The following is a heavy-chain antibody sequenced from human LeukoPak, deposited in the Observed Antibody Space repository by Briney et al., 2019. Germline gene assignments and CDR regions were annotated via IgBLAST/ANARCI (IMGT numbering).Heavy chain of an antibody. V-gene: IGHV3-23*01. CDR1: GFSFSSYA. D-gene: IGHD3-3*01. CDR3: AKQGFLEWLLSYYFDY. Sequence: QTGGSLRLSCAASGFSFSSYAMNWVRQAPGKELKWVSAISRSGGSTYYADSVKGRFTISRDNSKNTLYLQMNSLRAEDTAVYYCAKQGFLEWLLSYYFDYWGQGTLVTVSS. CDR2: ISRSGGST. J-gene: IGHJ4*02.